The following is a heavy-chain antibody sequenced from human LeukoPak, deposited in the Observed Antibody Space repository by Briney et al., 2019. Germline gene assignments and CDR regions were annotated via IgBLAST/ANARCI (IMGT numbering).Heavy chain of an antibody. J-gene: IGHJ4*02. CDR2: IWYDGSNK. CDR3: ARAYARSGYTLDY. V-gene: IGHV3-33*01. Sequence: GRSLRLSCAASGFTFSSYGMHWVRQAPGKGLEWVAVIWYDGSNKYYADSVKGRFTISRDNSKNTLCLQMNRLRAEDTAVYYCARAYARSGYTLDYWGQGTLVTVSS. D-gene: IGHD3-22*01. CDR1: GFTFSSYG.